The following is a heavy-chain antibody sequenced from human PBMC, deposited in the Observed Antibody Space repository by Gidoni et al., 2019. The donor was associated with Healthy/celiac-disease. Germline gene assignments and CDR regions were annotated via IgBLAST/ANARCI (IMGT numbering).Heavy chain of an antibody. CDR3: AKAPGAGAVTTEYYFDY. V-gene: IGHV3-23*01. Sequence: EVQLLESGGGLVQPGGSLRLSCAASGFTFSSYAMSWVRQAPGKGLEWVSAISGSGGSTYYADSVKGRFTISRDNSKNTLYLQMNSLRAEDTAVYYCAKAPGAGAVTTEYYFDYWGQGTLVTVSS. CDR1: GFTFSSYA. J-gene: IGHJ4*02. D-gene: IGHD4-17*01. CDR2: ISGSGGST.